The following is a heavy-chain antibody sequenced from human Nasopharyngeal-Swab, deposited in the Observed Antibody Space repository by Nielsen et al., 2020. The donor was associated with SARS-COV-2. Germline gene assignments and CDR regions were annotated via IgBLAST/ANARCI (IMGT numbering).Heavy chain of an antibody. CDR2: IYYSGTT. CDR3: ARAIKIFGAVVGSFDP. V-gene: IGHV4-39*07. Sequence: GSLRLSCTVSGGSMNSNNYYWGWIRQPPEKGLEWIGSIYYSGTTYYNPSLKTRVTISLDTSKNQFSLQLNSLTAADTAVYFCARAIKIFGAVVGSFDPRGQGTLVTVSS. CDR1: GGSMNSNNYY. J-gene: IGHJ5*02. D-gene: IGHD3-3*01.